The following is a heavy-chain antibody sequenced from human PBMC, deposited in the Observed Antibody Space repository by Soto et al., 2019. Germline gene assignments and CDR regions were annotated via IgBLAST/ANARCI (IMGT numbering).Heavy chain of an antibody. D-gene: IGHD3-3*01. CDR1: GXXXXXXX. V-gene: IGHV1-18*01. J-gene: IGHJ5*02. CDR3: ARNELTIFGSPGFDP. CDR2: ISAYNGNT. Sequence: QVQLVQSGAEVKKPGASVKVSCKASGXXXXXXXXXXXXXXXXXXXXXMGWISAYNGNTNYAQKLQGRVTMTTDTSTSTAYXELRSLRSDDTAXXXXARNELTIFGSPGFDPWGQGTLVTVSS.